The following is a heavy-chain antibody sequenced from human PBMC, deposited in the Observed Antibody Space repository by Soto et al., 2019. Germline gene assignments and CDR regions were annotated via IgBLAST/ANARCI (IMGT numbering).Heavy chain of an antibody. D-gene: IGHD1-26*01. Sequence: SGGSLRLSCAASGFTFSSYGMHWVRQAPGKGLEWVAVISYDGSNKYYADSVKGRFTISRDNSKNTLYLQMNSLRAEDTAVYYCAKSKVGATLGYFDYWGQGTLVTVSS. CDR1: GFTFSSYG. V-gene: IGHV3-30*18. CDR3: AKSKVGATLGYFDY. J-gene: IGHJ4*02. CDR2: ISYDGSNK.